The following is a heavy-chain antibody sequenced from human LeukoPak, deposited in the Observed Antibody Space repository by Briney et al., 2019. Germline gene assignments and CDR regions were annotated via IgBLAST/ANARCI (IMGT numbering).Heavy chain of an antibody. V-gene: IGHV4-59*01. D-gene: IGHD5-24*01. CDR3: ARLGRDAYNLFDY. CDR2: IYYSGST. Sequence: SETLSLTCTVSGGSISPYYWTWVRQPPGKGLEYIGYIYYSGSTNYNPSLTSRVTISLDTSNNQFPLKLASVTAADTAVYYCARLGRDAYNLFDYWGQGTLVTVSS. CDR1: GGSISPYY. J-gene: IGHJ4*02.